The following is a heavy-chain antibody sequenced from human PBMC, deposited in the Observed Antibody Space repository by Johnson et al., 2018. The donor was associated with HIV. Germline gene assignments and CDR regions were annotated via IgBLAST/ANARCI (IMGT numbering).Heavy chain of an antibody. V-gene: IGHV3-30*03. Sequence: QVQLVESGGGVVQPGRSPRLSCAASGFTFSRYGIHWVRQAPGKGLEWVAVISYDGSNKKYADSVKGRFTISRDNSKNTLYLQMNSLRAEDTAVYYCTRQADIWGQGTMVTVSS. CDR2: ISYDGSNK. J-gene: IGHJ3*02. CDR3: TRQADI. CDR1: GFTFSRYG.